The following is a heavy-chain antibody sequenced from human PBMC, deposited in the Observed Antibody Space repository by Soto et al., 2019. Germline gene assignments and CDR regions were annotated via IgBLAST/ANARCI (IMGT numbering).Heavy chain of an antibody. CDR2: IWYDGSNK. D-gene: IGHD6-19*01. V-gene: IGHV3-33*01. Sequence: GGSLRLSCAASGFTFSNYGMNWVRQAPGKGLEWVAVIWYDGSNKYYADSVKGRFTISRDDSKNTLYLQMNSLRAEDTAVYYCARDHSGYYFDYWGQGTLVTVSS. CDR3: ARDHSGYYFDY. J-gene: IGHJ4*02. CDR1: GFTFSNYG.